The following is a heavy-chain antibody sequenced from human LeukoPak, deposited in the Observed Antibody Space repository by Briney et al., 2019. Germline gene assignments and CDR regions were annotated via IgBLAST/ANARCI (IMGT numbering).Heavy chain of an antibody. D-gene: IGHD3/OR15-3a*01. CDR1: GGSISNYY. CDR3: ARQTGSGLFILP. Sequence: SETLSLTCTVSGGSISNYYWNWIRQPPGKGLEWIGSIYYSGNTYYNASLKSQVSISIDTSKNQFSLKLTSVTAADTAVYYCARQTGSGLFILPGGQGTLVTVSS. CDR2: IYYSGNT. V-gene: IGHV4-39*01. J-gene: IGHJ4*02.